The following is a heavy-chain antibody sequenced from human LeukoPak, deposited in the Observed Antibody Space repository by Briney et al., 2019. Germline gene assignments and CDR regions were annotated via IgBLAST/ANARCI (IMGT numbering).Heavy chain of an antibody. CDR1: GFTFSSYA. CDR3: AKSLDRAYYYDSSGYFRSSEFDY. Sequence: PGGSLRLSCAASGFTFSSYAMHWVRQAPGKGLEWVAVISYDGSNKYYADSVKGRFTISRDNSKNTLYLQMNSLRAEDTAVYYCAKSLDRAYYYDSSGYFRSSEFDYWGQGNLVTVSS. D-gene: IGHD3-22*01. V-gene: IGHV3-30-3*02. J-gene: IGHJ4*02. CDR2: ISYDGSNK.